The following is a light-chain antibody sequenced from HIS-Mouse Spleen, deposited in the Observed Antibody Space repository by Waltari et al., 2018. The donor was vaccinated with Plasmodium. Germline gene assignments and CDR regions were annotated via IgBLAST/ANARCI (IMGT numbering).Light chain of an antibody. CDR1: SSDVGSYNL. Sequence: QSALTQPASVSGSPGQSITISCTGTSSDVGSYNLFSWYQQHPGKAPKLMIYEGSKRPPGVSNRFSGSKSGNTASLTISELQAEDEADYYCCSYAGSSTYWVFGGGTKLTVL. CDR3: CSYAGSSTYWV. V-gene: IGLV2-23*01. CDR2: EGS. J-gene: IGLJ3*02.